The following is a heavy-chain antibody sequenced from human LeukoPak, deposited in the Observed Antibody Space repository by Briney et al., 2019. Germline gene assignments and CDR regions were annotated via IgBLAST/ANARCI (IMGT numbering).Heavy chain of an antibody. D-gene: IGHD6-6*01. CDR1: GGSISSSSYY. CDR3: ARGYSSSAQDY. Sequence: PSETLSLTCTVSGGSISSSSYYWGWIRQPPGKGLEWIGSIYYSGSTYYNPSLKSRVTISVDTSKNQFSLKLSSVTAADTAVYYCARGYSSSAQDYWGQGTLVTVSS. J-gene: IGHJ4*02. CDR2: IYYSGST. V-gene: IGHV4-39*01.